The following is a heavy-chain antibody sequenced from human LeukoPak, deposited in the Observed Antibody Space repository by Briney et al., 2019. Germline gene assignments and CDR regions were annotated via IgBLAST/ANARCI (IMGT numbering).Heavy chain of an antibody. CDR3: ARGRFLEWLFFDY. J-gene: IGHJ4*02. CDR1: GGSISSYY. V-gene: IGHV4-59*01. Sequence: SETLSLTCTVFGGSISSYYWSGIRQPPGKGLEWIGYIYYSGSTNYNPSLKSRVTISVDTSKNQFSLKLSSVTTADTAVYYCARGRFLEWLFFDYWGQGTLVTVSS. CDR2: IYYSGST. D-gene: IGHD3-3*01.